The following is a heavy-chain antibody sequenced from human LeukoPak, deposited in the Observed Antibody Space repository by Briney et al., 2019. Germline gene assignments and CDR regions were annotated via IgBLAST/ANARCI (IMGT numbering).Heavy chain of an antibody. CDR2: IYYSGST. D-gene: IGHD3-16*01. V-gene: IGHV4-30-4*01. CDR3: ARGKRTYYDYVWGSYWPGRWFDP. J-gene: IGHJ5*02. CDR1: GGSISSGDYY. Sequence: SQTLSLTCTASGGSISSGDYYWSWIRQPPGKGLEWIGYIYYSGSTYYNPSLKSRVTISVDTSKNQFSLKLSSVTAADTAVYYCARGKRTYYDYVWGSYWPGRWFDPWGQGTLVTVSS.